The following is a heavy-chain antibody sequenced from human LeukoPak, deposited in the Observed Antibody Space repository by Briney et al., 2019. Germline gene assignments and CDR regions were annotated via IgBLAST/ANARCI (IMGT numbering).Heavy chain of an antibody. CDR2: IKQDGSEK. J-gene: IGHJ6*03. D-gene: IGHD1-7*01. CDR3: ARPRVLELLGLDYYYMDV. CDR1: GFTFSSYW. Sequence: PGGSLRLSCAASGFTFSSYWMSWVRQAPGKGLEWVANIKQDGSEKYYVDSVKGRFTISRDNAKNSLYLQMNSLRAEDTAVYYCARPRVLELLGLDYYYMDVWGKGTTVTVSS. V-gene: IGHV3-7*01.